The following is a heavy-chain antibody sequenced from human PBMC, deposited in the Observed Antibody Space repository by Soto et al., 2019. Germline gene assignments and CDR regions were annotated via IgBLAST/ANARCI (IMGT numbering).Heavy chain of an antibody. Sequence: PGGSLRLSCAASGFTFSILAMGWVRQAPGKGLEWVSVLDYTGGTTYYTDSVKGRFTISRDNSKKMLYLQMNSLRAEDTAVYYCAKDATRTDGWYYFDYWGQGALVTVSS. CDR3: AKDATRTDGWYYFDY. J-gene: IGHJ4*02. D-gene: IGHD6-19*01. CDR2: LDYTGGTT. CDR1: GFTFSILA. V-gene: IGHV3-23*01.